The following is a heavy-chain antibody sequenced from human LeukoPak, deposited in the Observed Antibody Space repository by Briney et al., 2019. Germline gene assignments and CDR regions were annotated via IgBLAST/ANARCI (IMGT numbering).Heavy chain of an antibody. CDR1: GFTFSSYG. V-gene: IGHV3-30*18. CDR2: ISYDGSNK. J-gene: IGHJ3*02. Sequence: GGSLRLSCAASGFTFSSYGMHWVRQAPGKGLEWVAVISYDGSNKYYADSVKGRFTISRDNSKNTLYLQMNSLRAEDTAVYYCAKDLQDLHAFDIWGQGTMVTVSS. CDR3: AKDLQDLHAFDI.